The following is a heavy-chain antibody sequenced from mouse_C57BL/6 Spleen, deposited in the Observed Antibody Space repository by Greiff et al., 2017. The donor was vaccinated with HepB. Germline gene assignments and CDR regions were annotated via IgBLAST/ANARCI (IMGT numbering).Heavy chain of an antibody. J-gene: IGHJ4*01. CDR3: TSYYYGSSSYAMDY. D-gene: IGHD1-1*01. Sequence: QVQLQHSGAELVRPGASVTLSCKASGYTFTDYEMHWVKQTPVHGLEWIGAIDPETGGTAYNQKFKGKAILTADKSSSTAYMELRSLTSEDSAVYYCTSYYYGSSSYAMDYWGQGTSVTVSS. V-gene: IGHV1-15*01. CDR2: IDPETGGT. CDR1: GYTFTDYE.